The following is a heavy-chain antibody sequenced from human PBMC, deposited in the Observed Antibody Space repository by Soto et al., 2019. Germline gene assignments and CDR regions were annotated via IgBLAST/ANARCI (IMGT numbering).Heavy chain of an antibody. Sequence: PSETLSLTCAVSGGSISSGGYSWSWIRQPPGKGLEWIGYIYHSGSTYYNPSLKSRVTISVDRSKNQFSLKLSSVTAADTAVYYCARAGGITRAFDIWGQGTMVTVSS. CDR2: IYHSGST. D-gene: IGHD3-10*01. V-gene: IGHV4-30-2*01. J-gene: IGHJ3*02. CDR3: ARAGGITRAFDI. CDR1: GGSISSGGYS.